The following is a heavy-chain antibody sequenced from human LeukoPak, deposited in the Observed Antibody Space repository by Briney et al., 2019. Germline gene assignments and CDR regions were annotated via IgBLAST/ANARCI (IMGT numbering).Heavy chain of an antibody. Sequence: PGGSLRLSCAASGFTFSSYAMTWVRQAPGKGLEWVSAISGGGGSTYYADSVKGRFTISRDNPKNTLYLQMNSLRAEDTAVYYCAKALSGSYDFYAMDVWGQGTTVTVSS. V-gene: IGHV3-23*01. CDR1: GFTFSSYA. CDR3: AKALSGSYDFYAMDV. CDR2: ISGGGGST. D-gene: IGHD1-26*01. J-gene: IGHJ6*02.